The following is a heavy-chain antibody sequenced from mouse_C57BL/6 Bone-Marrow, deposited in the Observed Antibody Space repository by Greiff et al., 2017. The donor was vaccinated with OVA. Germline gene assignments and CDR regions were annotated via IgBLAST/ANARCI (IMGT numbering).Heavy chain of an antibody. CDR3: ARLGDGYTGFAY. D-gene: IGHD2-3*01. CDR2: ISSGRSTI. V-gene: IGHV5-17*01. CDR1: GFTFSDYG. Sequence: EVKLVESGGGLVKPGGSLKLSCAASGFTFSDYGMHWVRQAPEKGLEWVAYISSGRSTIYYADTVKGRFTISRDNAKNTLLLQMTSLRSEDTAMYYCARLGDGYTGFAYWGQGTLVTVSA. J-gene: IGHJ3*01.